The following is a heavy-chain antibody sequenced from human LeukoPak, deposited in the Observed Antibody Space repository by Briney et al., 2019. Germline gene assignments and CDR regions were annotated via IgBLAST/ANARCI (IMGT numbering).Heavy chain of an antibody. CDR1: GFTFSSYE. Sequence: PGGSLRLSCAASGFTFSSYEMNWVRQAPGKGLEGVSYISSSGSTIYYADSVKGRFTISRDNAKNSLYLQMTSLRAEDPAVYYCAELGITMIGGVWGKGTTVTISS. V-gene: IGHV3-48*03. D-gene: IGHD3-10*02. J-gene: IGHJ6*04. CDR3: AELGITMIGGV. CDR2: ISSSGSTI.